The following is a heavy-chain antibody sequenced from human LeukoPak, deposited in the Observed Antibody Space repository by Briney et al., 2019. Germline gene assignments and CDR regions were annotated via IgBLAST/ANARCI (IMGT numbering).Heavy chain of an antibody. V-gene: IGHV3-23*01. CDR2: ISGNGGST. CDR3: AKDGGQQLALYYFDY. Sequence: GGSLRLSCAASGFTFSSYAMSWVRQAPGKGLEWVSAISGNGGSTYYADSVKGRFTISRDNSKNTLYLQMNSLRAEDTAVYYCAKDGGQQLALYYFDYWGQGTLVTVSS. CDR1: GFTFSSYA. J-gene: IGHJ4*02. D-gene: IGHD6-13*01.